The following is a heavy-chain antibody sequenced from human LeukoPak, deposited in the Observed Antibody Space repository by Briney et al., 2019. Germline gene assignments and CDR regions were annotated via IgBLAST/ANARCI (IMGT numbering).Heavy chain of an antibody. Sequence: GGSLRLSCAASGFTFSSYWMSWVRQAPGKGLEWVANIKQDGSEKYYVDSVKGRFTISRDNAKNSLYLQMNSLRAEDTAVYYCARGGDWNDVGYFDYWGQGTLVTVSS. V-gene: IGHV3-7*01. CDR1: GFTFSSYW. CDR3: ARGGDWNDVGYFDY. CDR2: IKQDGSEK. J-gene: IGHJ4*02. D-gene: IGHD1-1*01.